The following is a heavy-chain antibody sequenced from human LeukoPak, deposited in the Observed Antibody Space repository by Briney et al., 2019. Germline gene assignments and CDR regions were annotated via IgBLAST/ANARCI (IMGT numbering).Heavy chain of an antibody. J-gene: IGHJ4*02. CDR3: AREDLLRFLVDY. D-gene: IGHD3-3*01. CDR1: GYTFTGYY. CDR2: INPNSGGT. Sequence: AASVKVSCKASGYTFTGYYMHWVRQAPGQGLEWMGWINPNSGGTNYAQKFQGRVTVTRDTSISTAYMELSRLRSDDTAVYYCAREDLLRFLVDYWGQGTLVTVSS. V-gene: IGHV1-2*02.